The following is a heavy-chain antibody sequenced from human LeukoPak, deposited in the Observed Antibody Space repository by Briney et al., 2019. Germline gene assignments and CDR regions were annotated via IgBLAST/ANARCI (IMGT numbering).Heavy chain of an antibody. J-gene: IGHJ3*02. CDR2: IYSGGTT. CDR3: AGWPSSSWYKVAAFGI. V-gene: IGHV3-53*01. Sequence: GGSLRLSCEASGLTVSSNYMSWVRQAPGKGLEWVSVIYSGGTTYYADSVKGRFTISRDNSKNTLYLQMNSLRAEDTAVYYCAGWPSSSWYKVAAFGIWGQGTMVTVSS. D-gene: IGHD6-13*01. CDR1: GLTVSSNY.